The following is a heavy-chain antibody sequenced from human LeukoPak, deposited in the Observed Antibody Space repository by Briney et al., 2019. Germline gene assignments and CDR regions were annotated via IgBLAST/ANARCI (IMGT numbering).Heavy chain of an antibody. D-gene: IGHD4-17*01. CDR2: IYYSGST. J-gene: IGHJ4*02. V-gene: IGHV4-61*01. CDR3: AGENGDRVFDY. CDR1: GGSVSSGSYY. Sequence: SETLSLTCTGSGGSVSSGSYYWSWIRQPPGKGLEWIGYIYYSGSTNYNPSLKSRVTISVDTSKNQFSLKLSSVTAADTAVYYCAGENGDRVFDYWGQGTLVTVSS.